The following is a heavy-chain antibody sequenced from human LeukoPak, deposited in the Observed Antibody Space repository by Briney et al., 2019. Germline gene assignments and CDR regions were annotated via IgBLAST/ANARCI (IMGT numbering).Heavy chain of an antibody. CDR1: GGSISSSSYY. Sequence: SETLSLTCTVSGGSISSSSYYWGWIRQPPGKGLEWIGSIYYSGSTYYNPSLKSRVTISVDTSKNQFSLKLSSVTAADTAVYYCASQQAAAHRWWGQGTLVTVSS. J-gene: IGHJ4*02. CDR2: IYYSGST. CDR3: ASQQAAAHRW. D-gene: IGHD6-13*01. V-gene: IGHV4-39*07.